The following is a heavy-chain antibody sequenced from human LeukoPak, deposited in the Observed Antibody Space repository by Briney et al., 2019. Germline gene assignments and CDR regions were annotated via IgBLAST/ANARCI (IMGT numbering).Heavy chain of an antibody. D-gene: IGHD5-12*01. Sequence: PGGSLRLSCAASGFTFSSYSVSWVRQAPGKGLEWVSSISGLSNYIYYADLVKGRFTISRDNAKNSLYLQMNSLRAEDTAVYYCAKGLASDGWLGHDHWGQGTLVTVSS. J-gene: IGHJ4*02. CDR3: AKGLASDGWLGHDH. CDR1: GFTFSSYS. CDR2: ISGLSNYI. V-gene: IGHV3-21*04.